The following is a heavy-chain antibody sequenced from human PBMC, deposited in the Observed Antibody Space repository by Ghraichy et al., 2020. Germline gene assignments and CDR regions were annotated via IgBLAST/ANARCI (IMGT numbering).Heavy chain of an antibody. CDR3: VRGTSDWDGVDY. D-gene: IGHD6-19*01. Sequence: GSLRLSCAASGFTFSTSWMHWVRQAPGKGLVWVSRINVDGGSTDYADSVKGRFTISRDNAKNTLFLQMNRLKVEDTAVYSCVRGTSDWDGVDYWGQGTLVTVSS. J-gene: IGHJ4*02. V-gene: IGHV3-74*01. CDR1: GFTFSTSW. CDR2: INVDGGST.